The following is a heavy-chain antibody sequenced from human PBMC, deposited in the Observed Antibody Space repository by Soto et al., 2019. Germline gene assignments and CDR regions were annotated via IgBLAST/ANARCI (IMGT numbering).Heavy chain of an antibody. J-gene: IGHJ4*02. CDR2: ISFDGTYK. CDR3: ARELGHDAPGGYCDY. CDR1: GMTLRDYV. Sequence: QVRLVESGGGVVQPGRSLRLSCAVSGMTLRDYVMHWVRQSPGKGLEWVAVISFDGTYKYYADSVKGRFTISRDNSKNTVYLEVNSLRVEDTAVYYCARELGHDAPGGYCDYWGQGTLVTVSS. D-gene: IGHD2-2*01. V-gene: IGHV3-30-3*01.